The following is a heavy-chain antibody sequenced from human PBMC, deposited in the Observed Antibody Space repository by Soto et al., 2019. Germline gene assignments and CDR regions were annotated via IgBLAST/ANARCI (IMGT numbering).Heavy chain of an antibody. CDR3: ARDRGSSLYYYGMDV. CDR2: IWYDGSNK. V-gene: IGHV3-33*01. D-gene: IGHD6-6*01. Sequence: GGSLRLSRASSGFTFSSCGMHWDRQAPGKGLEWVAVIWYDGSNKYYADSVKGRFTISRDNSKNTLYLQMNSLRAEDTAVYYCARDRGSSLYYYGMDVWGQGTTVTVSS. J-gene: IGHJ6*02. CDR1: GFTFSSCG.